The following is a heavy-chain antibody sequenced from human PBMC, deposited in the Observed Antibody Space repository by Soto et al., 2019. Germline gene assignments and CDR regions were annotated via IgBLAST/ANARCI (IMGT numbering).Heavy chain of an antibody. D-gene: IGHD3-3*01. Sequence: GGSLRLSCAASGFTVSSNYMSWVRQAPGKRLGWVSIIYSGGTTYYAASVQGRFTISRDNSKNTLYLQMNSLRDEDTAVYYCARADSRPNDAFDIWGQGTMVTVSS. CDR3: ARADSRPNDAFDI. V-gene: IGHV3-53*01. CDR2: IYSGGTT. CDR1: GFTVSSNY. J-gene: IGHJ3*02.